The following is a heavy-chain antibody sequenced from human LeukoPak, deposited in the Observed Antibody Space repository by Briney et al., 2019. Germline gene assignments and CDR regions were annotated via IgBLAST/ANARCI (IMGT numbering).Heavy chain of an antibody. Sequence: SETLSLTCTVSGGSMSSSNYFWVWTRQPPGKGLEWIGSVYYSGSSYYTSSLKSRVIISVDTTKNQFSLKLSSVTAADTAVYHCARHVRDYGMDVWGQGATVTVSS. V-gene: IGHV4-39*01. J-gene: IGHJ6*02. CDR1: GGSMSSSNYF. CDR3: ARHVRDYGMDV. CDR2: VYYSGSS.